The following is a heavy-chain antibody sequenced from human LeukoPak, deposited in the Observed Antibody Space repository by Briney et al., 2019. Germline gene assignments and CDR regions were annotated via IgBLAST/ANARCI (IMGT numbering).Heavy chain of an antibody. CDR2: IKQDGSEK. D-gene: IGHD1-1*01. V-gene: IGHV3-7*01. Sequence: PGGSLRLSCAASGFTFSSYWMSWVCQAPGKGLEWVANIKQDGSEKYYVDSVKGRFTISRDNAKNSLYLQMNSLRAEDTAVYYCARDKGGTGTNWFDPWGQGTLVTVSS. J-gene: IGHJ5*02. CDR3: ARDKGGTGTNWFDP. CDR1: GFTFSSYW.